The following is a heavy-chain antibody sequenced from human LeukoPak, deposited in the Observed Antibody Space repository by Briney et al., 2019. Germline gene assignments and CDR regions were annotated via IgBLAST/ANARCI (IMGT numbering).Heavy chain of an antibody. J-gene: IGHJ4*02. D-gene: IGHD2-21*01. CDR3: ARHDSSRGSPYYFDY. V-gene: IGHV4-39*01. Sequence: SETLSLTCTVSGGSISSSSYYWGWIRQPPGKGLERIGSIYYSGSTYYNPSLKSRVTISVDTSKNQFSLKLSSVTAADTAVYYCARHDSSRGSPYYFDYWGPGTLVTVSS. CDR2: IYYSGST. CDR1: GGSISSSSYY.